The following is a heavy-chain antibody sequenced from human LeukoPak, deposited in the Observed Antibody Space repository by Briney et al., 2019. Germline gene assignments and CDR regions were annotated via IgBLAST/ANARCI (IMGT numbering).Heavy chain of an antibody. CDR3: ASSPGYLYYYMDV. CDR1: GYTFTGYY. V-gene: IGHV1-2*02. CDR2: INPNSGGT. J-gene: IGHJ6*03. D-gene: IGHD3-16*02. Sequence: ASVKVSCKASGYTFTGYYMHWVRQAPGQGLEWMGWINPNSGGTNYAQKFQGRVTMTRDTSISTAYMELSRLRSDETAVYYCASSPGYLYYYMDVWGKGTTVTISS.